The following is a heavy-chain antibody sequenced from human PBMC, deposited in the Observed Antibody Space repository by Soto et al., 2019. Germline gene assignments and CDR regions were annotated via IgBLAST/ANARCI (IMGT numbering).Heavy chain of an antibody. CDR3: ATGGDTAKDGY. D-gene: IGHD5-18*01. V-gene: IGHV3-53*01. Sequence: VQLVESGGGLIRPGGSLRLSCAASGFTVSNNHMTWVRQAPGRGPEWVSTIYYNGNTFYADSVKGRFTISRDNSKNMLYLQMNSLRAEDTALYYCATGGDTAKDGYWGQGTLVTVSS. CDR2: IYYNGNT. CDR1: GFTVSNNH. J-gene: IGHJ4*02.